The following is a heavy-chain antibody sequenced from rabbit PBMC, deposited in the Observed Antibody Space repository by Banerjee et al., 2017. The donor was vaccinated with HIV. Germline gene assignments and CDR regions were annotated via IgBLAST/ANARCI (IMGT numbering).Heavy chain of an antibody. CDR2: IYTGSGHT. D-gene: IGHD4-1*01. Sequence: QSLEESGGDLVKPGASLTLTCTASGFSFSSGYDIIWVRQAPGKGLEWIGCIYTGSGHTYYASWAKGRFTISKTSSTTVTLQMTSLTAADTATYFCARGGSGWGAGRLDLWGQGTLVTVS. CDR3: ARGGSGWGAGRLDL. V-gene: IGHV1S40*01. J-gene: IGHJ3*01. CDR1: GFSFSSGYD.